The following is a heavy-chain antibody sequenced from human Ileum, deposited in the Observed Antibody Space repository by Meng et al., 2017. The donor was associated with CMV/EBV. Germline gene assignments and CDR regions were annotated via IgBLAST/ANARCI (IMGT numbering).Heavy chain of an antibody. Sequence: SETLSLTCTVSGASISNYYWSWIRQPPGKGLEWIGYIHYSGGTNYSPSLKSRVTMSIDTSKNQFSLKLSSVTAADTAVYYCARDSQYYYGSGSYYTYGMDVWGQGTTVTVSS. CDR3: ARDSQYYYGSGSYYTYGMDV. CDR1: GASISNYY. J-gene: IGHJ6*02. D-gene: IGHD3-10*01. V-gene: IGHV4-59*12. CDR2: IHYSGGT.